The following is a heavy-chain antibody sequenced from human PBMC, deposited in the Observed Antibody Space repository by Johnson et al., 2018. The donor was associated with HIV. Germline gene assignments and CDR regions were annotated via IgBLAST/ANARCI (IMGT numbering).Heavy chain of an antibody. D-gene: IGHD7-27*01. CDR2: ISYDGSHK. Sequence: QMQLVESGGGLVQPGGSLRLSCAASGFTFSSYAMHCVRQAPGKGLEWLAVISYDGSHKSYAESVNARITVSRDNSNNTLFLQMNSLRSEDTALYYCARDMGELGDDGFDIWGQGTMVTVSS. CDR1: GFTFSSYA. J-gene: IGHJ3*02. V-gene: IGHV3-30*04. CDR3: ARDMGELGDDGFDI.